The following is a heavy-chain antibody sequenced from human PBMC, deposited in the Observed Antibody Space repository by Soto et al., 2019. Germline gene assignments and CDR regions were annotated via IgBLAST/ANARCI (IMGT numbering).Heavy chain of an antibody. D-gene: IGHD3-3*01. V-gene: IGHV4-34*01. CDR3: ARGSPPYYDFWSGYSDY. J-gene: IGHJ4*02. CDR2: INHSGST. Sequence: QVQLQQWGAGLLKPSETLSLTCAVYGGSFSGYYWSWIRQPPGKGLEWIGEINHSGSTNYNPSLKSRVTISVDTSRNQFSLKLSSVTAADTAVYYCARGSPPYYDFWSGYSDYWGQGTLVTVSS. CDR1: GGSFSGYY.